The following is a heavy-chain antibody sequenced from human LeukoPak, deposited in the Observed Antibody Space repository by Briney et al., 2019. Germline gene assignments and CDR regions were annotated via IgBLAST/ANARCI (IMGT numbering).Heavy chain of an antibody. V-gene: IGHV3-15*01. D-gene: IGHD3-22*01. CDR3: TTVGYHDTSGFDH. Sequence: PGGSLRLSCAVSVLTLCKACMSWVRQAPGEGLEWGGRIKSKPDGGTTDYAARVKCRYTITRHDTKNIQYQQMSRLKTEETAVYYCTTVGYHDTSGFDHWGQGTLVTVSS. J-gene: IGHJ4*02. CDR1: VLTLCKAC. CDR2: IKSKPDGGTT.